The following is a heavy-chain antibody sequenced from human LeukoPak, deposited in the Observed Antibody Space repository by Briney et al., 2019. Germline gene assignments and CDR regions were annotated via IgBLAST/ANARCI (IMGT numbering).Heavy chain of an antibody. Sequence: GESLEISRKGSGYSFPSYWNAWVRQIPGKGLEWMVIIYPGDSNTRYSPSFQGQVTISADKSISTAYLQWSSLKASDTATYYCARLEDTAMVTWAFDIWGQGTMVTVSS. CDR3: ARLEDTAMVTWAFDI. D-gene: IGHD5-18*01. CDR2: IYPGDSNT. V-gene: IGHV5-51*01. CDR1: GYSFPSYW. J-gene: IGHJ3*02.